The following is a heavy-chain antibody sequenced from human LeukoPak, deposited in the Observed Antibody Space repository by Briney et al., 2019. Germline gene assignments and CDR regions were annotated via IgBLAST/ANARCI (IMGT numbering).Heavy chain of an antibody. D-gene: IGHD3-22*01. CDR3: ARGGYSGSYYRFS. V-gene: IGHV3-74*01. CDR2: ISKEGDNA. J-gene: IGHJ4*02. Sequence: PGGSRRLSCAASGFTFSDYWMHWVRQVPGKGLVWLSRISKEGDNAVYADSAKGRFTMSRDNAKNTVYLQLTTLRPEDTAVYYCARGGYSGSYYRFSWGQGTLATVSS. CDR1: GFTFSDYW.